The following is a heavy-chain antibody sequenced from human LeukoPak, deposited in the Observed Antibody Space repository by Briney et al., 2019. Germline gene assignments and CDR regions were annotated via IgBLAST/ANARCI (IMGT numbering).Heavy chain of an antibody. CDR2: ISSSSSYI. J-gene: IGHJ3*02. Sequence: GGSLRLSCAASGFTFSSYSMNWVRQALGRGLEWVSSISSSSSYIYYADSVKGRFTISRDNAKNSLYLQMNSLRAEDTAVYYCASHRWDAFDIWGQGTMVTVSS. V-gene: IGHV3-21*01. D-gene: IGHD6-13*01. CDR3: ASHRWDAFDI. CDR1: GFTFSSYS.